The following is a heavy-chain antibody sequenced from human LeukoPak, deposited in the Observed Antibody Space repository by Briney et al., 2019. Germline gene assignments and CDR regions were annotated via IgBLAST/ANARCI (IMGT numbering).Heavy chain of an antibody. D-gene: IGHD2-2*02. CDR1: GGSISSGSYY. V-gene: IGHV4-39*07. CDR3: ARIYGVLVPTAIHFCWLDP. Sequence: PSETLSLTCTVSGGSISSGSYYRGWIRQPPGKGLEWIGSIYYSGSTYYNPSLRSRVTISIDTSRSQFSLKLSSVTAADTAVYSCARIYGVLVPTAIHFCWLDPWGQGTLVTVSS. CDR2: IYYSGST. J-gene: IGHJ5*02.